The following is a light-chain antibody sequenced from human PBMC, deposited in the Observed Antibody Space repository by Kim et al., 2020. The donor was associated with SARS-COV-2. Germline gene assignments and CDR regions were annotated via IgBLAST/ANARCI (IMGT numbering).Light chain of an antibody. CDR3: QHYVSYPQGWT. CDR2: KAS. CDR1: QNINSW. V-gene: IGKV1-5*03. Sequence: DIQMTQSPSTLSASVGDRVTITCRASQNINSWLAWYQQKPGKAPKLLIYKASSLQNGVPPRFSGSGSGTAFTLTISCLQFDDSATYHCQHYVSYPQGWTFGHGTKLNIK. J-gene: IGKJ2*02.